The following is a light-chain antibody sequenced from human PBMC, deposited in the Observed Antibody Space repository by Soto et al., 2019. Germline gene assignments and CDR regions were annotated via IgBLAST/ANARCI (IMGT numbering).Light chain of an antibody. J-gene: IGKJ1*01. Sequence: DIQMTQSPSSLSASVGGRVTITCRASQYISTYLNWYQQMPGKAPKLLIYTASSLQSGVPSRFSGSGSATDFTLTISSLQPEDFATYYCQQTYNTPPWTFGQGTKVEIK. CDR2: TAS. V-gene: IGKV1-39*01. CDR3: QQTYNTPPWT. CDR1: QYISTY.